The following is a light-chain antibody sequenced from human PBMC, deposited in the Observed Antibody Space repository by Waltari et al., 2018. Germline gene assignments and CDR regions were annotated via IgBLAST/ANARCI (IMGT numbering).Light chain of an antibody. V-gene: IGLV8-61*01. CDR1: SGSVSSTSY. Sequence: QTVVTTEPSLSMSPGGPVTLTCALSSGSVSSTSYPTWYQQTPGQPPRTLVYKGISRSSGVPDRFSGSILGNTAALTITGAQADDESDYYCSMYMGSGVWVFGGGTKLTVL. J-gene: IGLJ3*02. CDR3: SMYMGSGVWV. CDR2: KGI.